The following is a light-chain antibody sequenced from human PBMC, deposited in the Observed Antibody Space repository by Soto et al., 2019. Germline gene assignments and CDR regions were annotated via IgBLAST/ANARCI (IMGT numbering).Light chain of an antibody. CDR1: QSISSW. J-gene: IGKJ4*01. CDR3: QQYNSYPLT. CDR2: KAS. Sequence: DIQMTQSPSTLSAFVGDRVTITCRASQSISSWLAWYQQKPGKAPKLLIYKASTSESGVPSRFSGSGSGTEFTLTISSLQPDDFAAYYCQQYNSYPLTFGGGPRWRSN. V-gene: IGKV1-5*03.